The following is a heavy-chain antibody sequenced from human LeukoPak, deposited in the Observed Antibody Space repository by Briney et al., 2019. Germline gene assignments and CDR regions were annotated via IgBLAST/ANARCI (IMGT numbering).Heavy chain of an antibody. CDR2: ISGSGGST. Sequence: PGGSLRLSCAASGFTFSSYAMSWVRQAPGKGLEWVSAISGSGGSTYYADSVKGRFTISRDNSKNTLYLQMNSLRAEDTAVYYCAKWYCSSTSCYSYYYYYMDVWGKGTMVTVSS. V-gene: IGHV3-23*01. J-gene: IGHJ6*03. CDR3: AKWYCSSTSCYSYYYYYMDV. CDR1: GFTFSSYA. D-gene: IGHD2-2*01.